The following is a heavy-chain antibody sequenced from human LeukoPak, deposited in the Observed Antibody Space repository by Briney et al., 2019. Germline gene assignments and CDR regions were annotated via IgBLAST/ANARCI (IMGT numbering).Heavy chain of an antibody. CDR2: ISAYNGNT. Sequence: GASVKVSCKASGYTFTGYGISWVRQAPGQGLEWMGWISAYNGNTNYAQKLQGRVTMTTDTSTSTAYMELKSLRSDDTAVYYCARDAYYYDSSGYCYLDYWGQGTLVTVSS. CDR3: ARDAYYYDSSGYCYLDY. CDR1: GYTFTGYG. D-gene: IGHD3-22*01. J-gene: IGHJ4*02. V-gene: IGHV1-18*01.